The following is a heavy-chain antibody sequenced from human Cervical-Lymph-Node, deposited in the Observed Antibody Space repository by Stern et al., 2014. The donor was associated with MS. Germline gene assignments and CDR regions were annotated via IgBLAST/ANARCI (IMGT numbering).Heavy chain of an antibody. CDR3: ARERFGYGRYGMDV. Sequence: EVQLVQSGGGLIQPGGSLRLSCAAAGFTVSSNYMNWVRQAPGKGLEWVSVIYSGGSTYYADSVKGRFTISRDNSKNTLYLQMNSLRAEDTAVYYCARERFGYGRYGMDVWGQGTTVTVSS. V-gene: IGHV3-53*01. D-gene: IGHD5-18*01. CDR1: GFTVSSNY. J-gene: IGHJ6*02. CDR2: IYSGGST.